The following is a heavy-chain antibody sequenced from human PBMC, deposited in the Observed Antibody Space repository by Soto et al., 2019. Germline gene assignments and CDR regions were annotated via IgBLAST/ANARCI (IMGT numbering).Heavy chain of an antibody. CDR1: GFTFSSYV. J-gene: IGHJ5*02. Sequence: GGSLRLSCAASGFTFSSYVMSWVRQAPGKGLEWVSTISGIGYSTYYADSVKGRFTISRDNSKNTLYLQMNSLRAEDTALYYCAKDIVVVVAGTERFGWFDPWGQGTLVTVSS. D-gene: IGHD2-15*01. CDR2: ISGIGYST. V-gene: IGHV3-23*01. CDR3: AKDIVVVVAGTERFGWFDP.